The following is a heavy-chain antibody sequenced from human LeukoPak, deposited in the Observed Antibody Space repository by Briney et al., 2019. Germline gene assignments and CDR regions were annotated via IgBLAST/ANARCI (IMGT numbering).Heavy chain of an antibody. CDR1: GFTFSSYG. Sequence: PGGSLRLSCAASGFTFSSYGMNWVRQAPGKGLEWVAVIRYTGSNKYYADSVKGRFTISRDNPKNTLYLQMNSLRAEDTAVYYCVRDSSSWFDPWGQGTMVTVSS. CDR3: VRDSSSWFDP. CDR2: IRYTGSNK. V-gene: IGHV3-33*01. J-gene: IGHJ5*02.